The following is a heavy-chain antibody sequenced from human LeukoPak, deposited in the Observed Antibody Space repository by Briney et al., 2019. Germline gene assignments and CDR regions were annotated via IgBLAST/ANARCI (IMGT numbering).Heavy chain of an antibody. Sequence: SGGSLRLSCAVSGFTFSSYGMHWVRQAPGKGLEWVAVVSYDASNKFYTDSVKGRFTISRDNSKNTLYLQMNSLRAEDTAVYYCAKDGLTGSYLWWFDSWGQGTLVTVSS. V-gene: IGHV3-30*18. CDR1: GFTFSSYG. CDR3: AKDGLTGSYLWWFDS. J-gene: IGHJ5*01. CDR2: VSYDASNK. D-gene: IGHD1-26*01.